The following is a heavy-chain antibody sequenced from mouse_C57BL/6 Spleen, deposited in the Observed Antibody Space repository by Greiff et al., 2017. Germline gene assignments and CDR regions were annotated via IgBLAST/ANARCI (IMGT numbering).Heavy chain of an antibody. J-gene: IGHJ3*01. CDR2: IYPRDGST. V-gene: IGHV1-85*01. CDR3: AREGGTYGNLAWFAY. Sequence: VQLQQSGPELVKPGASVKLSCKASGYTFTSYDINWVKQRPGQGLEWIGWIYPRDGSTKYNAKFKGKATLTVDTSSSTAYMELHSLTSEYSAVYFCAREGGTYGNLAWFAYWGQGTLVTVSA. CDR1: GYTFTSYD. D-gene: IGHD2-1*01.